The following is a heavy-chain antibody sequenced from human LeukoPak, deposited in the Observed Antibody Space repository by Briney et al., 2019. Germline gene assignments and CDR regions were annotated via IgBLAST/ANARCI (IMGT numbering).Heavy chain of an antibody. CDR3: ARQRSSSSEFDP. V-gene: IGHV4-39*01. CDR2: IYYSGST. J-gene: IGHJ5*02. Sequence: SETLSLTCTVSGDSISNRDYYWGWIRRPPGKGLEWIGSIYYSGSTYYNPSLKSRVTISIDTSKNQFSLKLTSVTAADTAVYYCARQRSSSSEFDPWGQGTLVTVSS. CDR1: GDSISNRDYY. D-gene: IGHD6-6*01.